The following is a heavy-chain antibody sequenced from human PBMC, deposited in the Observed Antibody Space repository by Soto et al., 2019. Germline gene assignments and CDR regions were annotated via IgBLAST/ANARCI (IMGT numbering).Heavy chain of an antibody. D-gene: IGHD3-3*01. Sequence: QLQLQESGPGLVKPSETLSLTCTVSGGSISSRSYYWGWIRQPPGKGLEWIGSIYYRGSTSYNPSLKRRGPRSADTAKIQFTRKLRSVTPAHTAVYYRARGNDLWSCYVPPPSPPGFFDYWGQGAVVTVSS. CDR3: ARGNDLWSCYVPPPSPPGFFDY. CDR2: IYYRGST. J-gene: IGHJ4*02. V-gene: IGHV4-39*01. CDR1: GGSISSRSYY.